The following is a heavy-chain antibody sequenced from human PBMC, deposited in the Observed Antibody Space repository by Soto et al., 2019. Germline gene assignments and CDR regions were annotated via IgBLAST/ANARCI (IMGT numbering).Heavy chain of an antibody. V-gene: IGHV3-66*01. J-gene: IGHJ5*02. Sequence: GGSLRLSCAASTSTVTNNYMGWVRQAPGRGLEWVAVFYANGNRYYADSVKARFTISRDRSKNTVYLQMNSLRAEDTAVYFCARDYSVSGSYAPWFDPRGQATLVTVSS. CDR2: FYANGNR. CDR3: ARDYSVSGSYAPWFDP. CDR1: TSTVTNNY. D-gene: IGHD3-16*01.